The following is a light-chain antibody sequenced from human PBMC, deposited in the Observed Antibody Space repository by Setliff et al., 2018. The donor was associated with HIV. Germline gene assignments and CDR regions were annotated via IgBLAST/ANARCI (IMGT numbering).Light chain of an antibody. J-gene: IGKJ2*01. CDR3: QHLTSYPGYT. Sequence: DIQLTQSPSFLSASVGDRVTITCRVSQGISSYLAWYQQKPGKAPNLLIYAASTLQSGVPSRFSGSESGTEFTLTINSLQPEDFATYYCQHLTSYPGYTFGQGT. CDR1: QGISSY. CDR2: AAS. V-gene: IGKV1-9*01.